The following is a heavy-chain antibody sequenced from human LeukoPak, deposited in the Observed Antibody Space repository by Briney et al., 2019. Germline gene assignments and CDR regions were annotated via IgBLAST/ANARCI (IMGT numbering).Heavy chain of an antibody. CDR2: ISSSGSTI. CDR1: GFTFSDYY. V-gene: IGHV3-11*04. Sequence: PGGSLRLSCAASGFTFSDYYMSWIRQAPGKGLEWVSYISSSGSTIYYADSVKGRFTISRDNAKNSLYLQMNSLRAEDTAVYYCARDPHDDYVWGSYRYTGPVPEDYWGQGTLVTVSS. CDR3: ARDPHDDYVWGSYRYTGPVPEDY. J-gene: IGHJ4*02. D-gene: IGHD3-16*02.